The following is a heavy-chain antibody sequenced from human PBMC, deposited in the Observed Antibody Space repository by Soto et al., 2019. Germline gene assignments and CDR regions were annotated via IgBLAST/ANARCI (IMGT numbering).Heavy chain of an antibody. D-gene: IGHD3-16*01. J-gene: IGHJ2*01. CDR3: ARGLWNFDL. CDR2: IRTSGSTM. Sequence: LRLSCAASGFTFSDYYMIWIRQAPGRGLQWVSYIRTSGSTMYYADSVKGRFTVSRDNAKNSLYLRMNRLRAEDTAVYYCARGLWNFDLWGRGTLVTVSS. CDR1: GFTFSDYY. V-gene: IGHV3-11*01.